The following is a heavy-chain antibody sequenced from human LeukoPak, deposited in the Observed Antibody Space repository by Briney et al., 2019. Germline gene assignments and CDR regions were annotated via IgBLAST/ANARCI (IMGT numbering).Heavy chain of an antibody. D-gene: IGHD6-6*01. CDR2: IYHSGST. CDR1: GGSISTSNYY. Sequence: SETLSLTCTVSGGSISTSNYYWGWIGHPPGKGRGWIGGIYHSGSTYYNPSLKSRVTISVDTSKNQFSLKLSSVTAADTAVYYCARVYSSSDPPYFDYWGQGTLVTVSS. J-gene: IGHJ4*02. V-gene: IGHV4-39*07. CDR3: ARVYSSSDPPYFDY.